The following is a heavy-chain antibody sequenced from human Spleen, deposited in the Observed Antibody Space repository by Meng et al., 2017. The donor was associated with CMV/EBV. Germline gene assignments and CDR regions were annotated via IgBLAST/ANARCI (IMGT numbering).Heavy chain of an antibody. V-gene: IGHV3-30-3*01. CDR1: GFTFSSYA. CDR3: AREGRSGVVPAAIEDYYYGMDV. J-gene: IGHJ6*02. CDR2: ISYDGSNK. D-gene: IGHD2-2*01. Sequence: LSLTCAASGFTFSSYAMHWVRQAPGKGLEWVAVISYDGSNKYYADSVKGRFTISRDNSKNTLYLQMNSLRAEDTAVYYCAREGRSGVVPAAIEDYYYGMDVWGQGTTVTVSS.